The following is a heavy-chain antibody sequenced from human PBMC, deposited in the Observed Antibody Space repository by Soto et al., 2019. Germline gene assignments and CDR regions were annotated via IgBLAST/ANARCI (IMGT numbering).Heavy chain of an antibody. D-gene: IGHD2-8*01. CDR1: GDSINDWW. V-gene: IGHV4-4*02. J-gene: IGHJ5*02. CDR2: WFHSGGT. CDR3: ATRPTYGPS. Sequence: QLQLQESGPGLVKPSGTLSLTCVVSGDSINDWWWRWVRQPPGKGLEGMGEWFHSGGTTCNRSIESRVTISIDKSKNQLSLKLPSVTAADTAVYYCATRPTYGPSWGQGTLVTVSS.